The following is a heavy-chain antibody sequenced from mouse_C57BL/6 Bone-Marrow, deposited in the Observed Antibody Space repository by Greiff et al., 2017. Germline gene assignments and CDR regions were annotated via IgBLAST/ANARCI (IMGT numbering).Heavy chain of an antibody. J-gene: IGHJ2*01. Sequence: EVQGVESGGGLVKPGGSLKLSCAASGFTFSSYAMSWVRQTPEKRLEWVATISDGGSYTYYPDNVKGRFTISIDNAKNNLYLQMSHLKSEDTAMYYCARDPVPHGGYNDYWGQGTTLTVSS. D-gene: IGHD2-3*01. CDR3: ARDPVPHGGYNDY. CDR2: ISDGGSYT. V-gene: IGHV5-4*01. CDR1: GFTFSSYA.